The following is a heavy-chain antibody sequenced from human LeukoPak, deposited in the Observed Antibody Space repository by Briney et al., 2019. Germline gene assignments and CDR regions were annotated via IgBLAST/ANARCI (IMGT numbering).Heavy chain of an antibody. Sequence: GGSLRLSCAVSGFTFSSYAMNWVRQAPEKGLEWVSAISGSGGNTYYADSVKGRFTISRDNSKNSLYLQMNSLRAEDTAVYYCAVGLRVTTFSYWGQGTLVTVSS. CDR1: GFTFSSYA. CDR2: ISGSGGNT. J-gene: IGHJ4*02. CDR3: AVGLRVTTFSY. D-gene: IGHD4-17*01. V-gene: IGHV3-23*01.